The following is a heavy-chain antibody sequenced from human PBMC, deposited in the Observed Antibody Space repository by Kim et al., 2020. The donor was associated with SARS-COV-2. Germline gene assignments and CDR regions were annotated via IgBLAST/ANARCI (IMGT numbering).Heavy chain of an antibody. Sequence: SETLSLTCAVYGGSFSGYYWSWVRQPPGKGLEWVGEINHSGSTNYNPSLKSRVTISVDTSKNQFSLKLSSVTAADTAVYYCARGRGRTARHGMDVWGQGTTVTVSS. V-gene: IGHV4-34*01. CDR2: INHSGST. CDR3: ARGRGRTARHGMDV. CDR1: GGSFSGYY. D-gene: IGHD6-6*01. J-gene: IGHJ6*02.